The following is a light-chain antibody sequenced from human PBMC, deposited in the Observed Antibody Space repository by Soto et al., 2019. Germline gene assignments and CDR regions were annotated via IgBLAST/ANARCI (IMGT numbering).Light chain of an antibody. V-gene: IGLV7-43*01. CDR3: LLRYGGAYF. J-gene: IGLJ1*01. Sequence: QAVVTQEPSLTVSPGGTVTLTCASSTGAVTKGFSPNWLQQRPGQPPRALIYSINKTHSWTPARFSGSLLGGKAALTLSGVQTEDEDVYYCLLRYGGAYFSGTGTKVTVL. CDR2: SIN. CDR1: TGAVTKGFS.